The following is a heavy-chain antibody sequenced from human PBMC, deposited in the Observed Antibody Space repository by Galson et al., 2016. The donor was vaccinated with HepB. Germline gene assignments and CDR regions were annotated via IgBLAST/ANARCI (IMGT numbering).Heavy chain of an antibody. J-gene: IGHJ4*02. Sequence: SLRLSCAASGFTSSSYAMHWVRQAPGKGLEWVAVISYDGSNKYYADSVKGRFTISRDNSKNTLYLQMNSLRAEDTAVYYCARGGGSGWFDYWGQGTLVTVS. CDR2: ISYDGSNK. D-gene: IGHD6-19*01. CDR3: ARGGGSGWFDY. CDR1: GFTSSSYA. V-gene: IGHV3-30*04.